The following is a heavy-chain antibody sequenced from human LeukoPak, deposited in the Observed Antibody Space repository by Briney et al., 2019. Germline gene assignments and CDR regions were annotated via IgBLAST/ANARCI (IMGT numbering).Heavy chain of an antibody. CDR3: ARPLRIVVVTAIDY. Sequence: PGGSLRLSCAASGFTFSSYWMHWVRQAPGKGRLWVSLINSNGSSTSYADSVKGRFTISRDNSKNTLYLQMNSLRAEDAAVYYCARPLRIVVVTAIDYWGQGTLVTVSS. CDR1: GFTFSSYW. V-gene: IGHV3-74*01. CDR2: INSNGSST. D-gene: IGHD2-21*02. J-gene: IGHJ4*02.